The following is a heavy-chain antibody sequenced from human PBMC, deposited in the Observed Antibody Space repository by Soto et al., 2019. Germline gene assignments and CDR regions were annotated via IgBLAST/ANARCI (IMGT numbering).Heavy chain of an antibody. J-gene: IGHJ4*02. Sequence: PGGSLRLSCAASGFTFSSYEMNWVRQAPGKGLEWVSYISSSGSTIYYADSVKGRFTISRDNAKNSLHLQMNSLRAEDTAVYYCARALVHGGDFWGQGTLVTVSS. CDR3: ARALVHGGDF. V-gene: IGHV3-48*03. CDR2: ISSSGSTI. CDR1: GFTFSSYE. D-gene: IGHD3-10*01.